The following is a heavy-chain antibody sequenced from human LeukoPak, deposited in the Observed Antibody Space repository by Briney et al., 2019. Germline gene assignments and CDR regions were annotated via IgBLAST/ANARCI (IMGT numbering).Heavy chain of an antibody. CDR1: GFTFSSYS. CDR2: ISSSSSTI. CDR3: AKDGNYYGSGSYYSL. V-gene: IGHV3-48*01. J-gene: IGHJ4*02. D-gene: IGHD3-10*01. Sequence: GGSLRLSCAASGFTFSSYSMNWVRQAPGKGLEWVSHISSSSSTIYYADSVKGRFTISRDNSKNTLYLQMNSLRAEDTAVYYCAKDGNYYGSGSYYSLWGQGTLVTVSS.